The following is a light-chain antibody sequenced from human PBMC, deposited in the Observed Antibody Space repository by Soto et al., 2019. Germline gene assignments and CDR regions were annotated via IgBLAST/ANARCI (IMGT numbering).Light chain of an antibody. J-gene: IGKJ2*01. Sequence: DIQMTQSPSTLSASVGDSVTITCRASQGISNYLAWYHQKPWKAPKLLIYRASTLESGVPSRFSGRGSATEFTLSISSLQPDDFATYYCQQYSTYPYTFGQGTKLEIK. V-gene: IGKV1-5*03. CDR3: QQYSTYPYT. CDR1: QGISNY. CDR2: RAS.